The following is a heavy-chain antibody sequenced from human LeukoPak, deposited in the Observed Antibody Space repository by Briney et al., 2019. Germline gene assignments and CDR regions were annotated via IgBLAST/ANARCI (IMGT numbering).Heavy chain of an antibody. CDR1: GFTFSSYS. V-gene: IGHV3-21*01. CDR2: ISSSSSYI. D-gene: IGHD2-2*01. J-gene: IGHJ4*02. Sequence: GGSLRLSCAASGFTFSSYSMNWVRQAPGKGLGWVSSISSSSSYIYYADSVKGRFTISRDNAKNSLYLQMNSLRAEDTAVYYCAGRGYCSSTSCYLVDYWGQGTLVTVSS. CDR3: AGRGYCSSTSCYLVDY.